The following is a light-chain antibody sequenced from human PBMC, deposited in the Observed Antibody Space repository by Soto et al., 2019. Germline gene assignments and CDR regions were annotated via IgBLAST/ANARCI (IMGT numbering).Light chain of an antibody. CDR3: GTWDSSLSVVL. Sequence: QSVLTQPPSVSAAPGQKVTISCSGSSSNIGNNYVSWYQQLPGTAPKLIIYDTTERPSGIPDRFSGSKSGTSATLGITGLQTGDEADYYCGTWDSSLSVVLFGGGTKVTVL. V-gene: IGLV1-51*01. CDR2: DTT. J-gene: IGLJ2*01. CDR1: SSNIGNNY.